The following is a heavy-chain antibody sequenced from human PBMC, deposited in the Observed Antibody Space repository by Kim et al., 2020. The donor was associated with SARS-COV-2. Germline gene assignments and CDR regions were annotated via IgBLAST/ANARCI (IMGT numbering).Heavy chain of an antibody. CDR1: GYTFTSYA. CDR3: ARVDGCSGGSCYSGTFDY. D-gene: IGHD2-15*01. CDR2: INAGNGNT. V-gene: IGHV1-3*01. Sequence: ASVKVSFKASGYTFTSYAMHWVRQAPGQRLEWMGWINAGNGNTKYSQKFQGRVTITRDTSASTAYMELSSLRSEDTAVYYCARVDGCSGGSCYSGTFDYWGQGTLVTVSS. J-gene: IGHJ4*02.